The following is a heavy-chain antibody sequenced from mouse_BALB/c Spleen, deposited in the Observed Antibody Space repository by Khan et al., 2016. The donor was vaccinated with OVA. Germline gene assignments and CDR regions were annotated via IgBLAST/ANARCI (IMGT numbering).Heavy chain of an antibody. CDR1: GYTFTSNT. Sequence: QVQLQQSGAELARPGASVRMSCKASGYTFTSNTMHWVKKRPGQGLEWIGYINPRSGYTNFNQNFKDKATLTADNSSSTAYMQLSSLTSEDSAVYYCARRTAGYTMDYWGQGTSVTVSS. V-gene: IGHV1-4*01. J-gene: IGHJ4*01. CDR2: INPRSGYT. D-gene: IGHD1-2*01. CDR3: ARRTAGYTMDY.